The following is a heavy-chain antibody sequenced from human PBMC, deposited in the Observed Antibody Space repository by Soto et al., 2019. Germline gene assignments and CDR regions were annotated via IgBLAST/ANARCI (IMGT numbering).Heavy chain of an antibody. J-gene: IGHJ4*02. Sequence: GGSLRLSCAASGFTVSSTYMSWVRQAPGKGLEWVSVIYSGGSTYYADSVKGRFTISRDNSKNTLYLQMNSLRAEVTAVYYCARSGYSYGAFDYWGQGTLVTVSS. V-gene: IGHV3-53*01. CDR1: GFTVSSTY. D-gene: IGHD5-18*01. CDR2: IYSGGST. CDR3: ARSGYSYGAFDY.